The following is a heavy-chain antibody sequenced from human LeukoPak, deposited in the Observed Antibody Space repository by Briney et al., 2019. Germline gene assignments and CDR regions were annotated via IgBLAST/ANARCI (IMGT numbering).Heavy chain of an antibody. Sequence: GGSLRLSCAASGFTFSSYEMDWVSQAPGKGLEWVSYISSSGRTIYYADSVKGRFTISRDNAKNSLYLQMNSLRAEDTAVYYCAELGITMIGGVWGKGTTVTISS. CDR3: AELGITMIGGV. V-gene: IGHV3-48*03. CDR1: GFTFSSYE. D-gene: IGHD3-10*02. CDR2: ISSSGRTI. J-gene: IGHJ6*04.